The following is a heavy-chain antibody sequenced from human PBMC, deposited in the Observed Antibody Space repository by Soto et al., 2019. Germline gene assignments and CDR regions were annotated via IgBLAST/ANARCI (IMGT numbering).Heavy chain of an antibody. CDR1: GASISSYY. Sequence: SETLSLTCTVSGASISSYYWNWIRQSPGKGLEWIGHIYYNGNTKYNPFLESRLTISVDTSKNQFSLKLSSVTAADTAVYYCARVPGPWGQGTLVTVS. J-gene: IGHJ5*02. CDR2: IYYNGNT. CDR3: ARVPGP. V-gene: IGHV4-59*12.